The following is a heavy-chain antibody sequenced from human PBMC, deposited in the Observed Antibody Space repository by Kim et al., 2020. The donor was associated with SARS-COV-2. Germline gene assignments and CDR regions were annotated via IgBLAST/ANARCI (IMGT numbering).Heavy chain of an antibody. CDR1: GGSFSGYY. J-gene: IGHJ6*02. D-gene: IGHD6-19*01. CDR3: ARSGIAVAGYYYYGMDV. CDR2: INHSGST. Sequence: SETLSLTCAVYGGSFSGYYWSWIRQPPGKGLEWIGEINHSGSTNYNPSLKSRVTISVDTSKNQFSLKLSSVTAADTAVYYCARSGIAVAGYYYYGMDVWGQGTTVTVSS. V-gene: IGHV4-34*01.